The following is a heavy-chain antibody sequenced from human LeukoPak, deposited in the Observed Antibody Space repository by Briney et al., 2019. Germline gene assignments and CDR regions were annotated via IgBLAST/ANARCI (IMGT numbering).Heavy chain of an antibody. CDR1: GGTFSSYA. D-gene: IGHD3-22*01. CDR3: ARENYYDSSGYCFDY. CDR2: IIPIFGTA. V-gene: IGHV1-69*05. J-gene: IGHJ4*02. Sequence: GASVKVSCKASGGTFSSYAISWVRQAPGQGLEWMGGIIPIFGTANYAQKFQGRVTITTDESTSTAYMELSSPRSEDTAVYYCARENYYDSSGYCFDYWGQGTLVTVSS.